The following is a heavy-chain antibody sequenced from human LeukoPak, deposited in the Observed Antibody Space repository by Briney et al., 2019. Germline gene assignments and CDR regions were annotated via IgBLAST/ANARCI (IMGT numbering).Heavy chain of an antibody. CDR3: ATIPHTATGYYYGMDV. CDR2: FDPEDGET. D-gene: IGHD5-18*01. CDR1: GYTLTELS. V-gene: IGHV1-24*01. Sequence: ASVKVSCKVSGYTLTELSMHWVRQAPGKGLEWMGGFDPEDGETIYAQKFQGRVTMTEGPSPDTAYMELSSLRSEDTAVYYCATIPHTATGYYYGMDVWGQGTTVTVSS. J-gene: IGHJ6*02.